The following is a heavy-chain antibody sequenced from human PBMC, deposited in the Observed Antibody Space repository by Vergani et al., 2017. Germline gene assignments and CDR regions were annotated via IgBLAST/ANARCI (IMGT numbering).Heavy chain of an antibody. D-gene: IGHD3-22*01. CDR2: IYYSENK. V-gene: IGHV4-39*01. CDR1: GGSITYGAFY. Sequence: QLQLQEPGPGLVKPSETLSLTCTVSGGSITYGAFYWGWIRQSPGKGLEWIGSIYYSENKFYNPSLESRVTLSIDTTKNQFSLKLKSVTAADTAVYYCARCFRDEGMIYGGTVENWFDPWGQGTLVTVSS. J-gene: IGHJ5*02. CDR3: ARCFRDEGMIYGGTVENWFDP.